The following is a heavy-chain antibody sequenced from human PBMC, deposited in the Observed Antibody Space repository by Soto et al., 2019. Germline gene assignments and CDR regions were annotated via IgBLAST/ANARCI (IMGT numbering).Heavy chain of an antibody. D-gene: IGHD3-9*01. J-gene: IGHJ3*02. CDR2: IYYSGST. CDR1: GGSISSYY. V-gene: IGHV4-59*01. Sequence: PSETLSLTCPVSGGSISSYYWSWIRQPPGKGLEWIGYIYYSGSTNYSPSLKSRVTISVDTSKNQFSLKLSSVTAADTAVYYCARALILTGYYIHDAFDIWGQGTMVTVS. CDR3: ARALILTGYYIHDAFDI.